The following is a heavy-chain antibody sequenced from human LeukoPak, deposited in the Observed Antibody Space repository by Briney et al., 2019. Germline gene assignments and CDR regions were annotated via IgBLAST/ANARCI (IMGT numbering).Heavy chain of an antibody. J-gene: IGHJ4*02. D-gene: IGHD6-13*01. V-gene: IGHV3-49*03. CDR3: ARGGSSSWRTGVSDY. CDR2: IRSKAYGGTT. Sequence: GGSLRLSCTASGFTFGDYAMSWFRQAPGKGLECVGFIRSKAYGGTTEYAASVKDRFTISRDDSKSIAYLQMNSLKTEDTAVYYCARGGSSSWRTGVSDYWGQGTLVTVSS. CDR1: GFTFGDYA.